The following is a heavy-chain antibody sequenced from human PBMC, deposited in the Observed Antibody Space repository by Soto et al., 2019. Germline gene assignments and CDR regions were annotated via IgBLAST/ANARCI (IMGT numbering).Heavy chain of an antibody. Sequence: PGGSLRLSCAASGFTFSTYGMHWVRQAPGKGLEWVAVIWYDGTKQYYADSVKGRFTISRDNSKNTLYLQMNSLRAEDTAVYYCAKEYYDSSGPYYYYGMDVWGQGTTVTVSS. V-gene: IGHV3-30*02. CDR3: AKEYYDSSGPYYYYGMDV. J-gene: IGHJ6*02. CDR1: GFTFSTYG. D-gene: IGHD3-22*01. CDR2: IWYDGTKQ.